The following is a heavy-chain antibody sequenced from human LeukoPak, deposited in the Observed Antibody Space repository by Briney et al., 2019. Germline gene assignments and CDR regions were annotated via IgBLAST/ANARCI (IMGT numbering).Heavy chain of an antibody. D-gene: IGHD2-2*01. CDR3: VRGALRDCSYTSCTRGNWFDP. Sequence: GGSLRLSFSASGFTFSSHWMHWVRQAPEKGLVGVAHINSDGSGTYYAASVKGRFTISRDNAKNTLYLQLHSLTAEDTAVYYCVRGALRDCSYTSCTRGNWFDPWGQGPLVTVSS. J-gene: IGHJ5*02. V-gene: IGHV3-74*01. CDR2: INSDGSGT. CDR1: GFTFSSHW.